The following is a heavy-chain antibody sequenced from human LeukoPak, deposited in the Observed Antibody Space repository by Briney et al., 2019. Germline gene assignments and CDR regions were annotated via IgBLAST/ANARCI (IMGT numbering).Heavy chain of an antibody. D-gene: IGHD3-10*01. CDR3: ARRSYRADVDF. V-gene: IGHV4-39*01. Sequence: PETLSDTCTVSGDSMITDTYYWVWIRQPPRKGLEWIANSYYNGGTQYSRALTNRATMSVDTSTNQFSLRLSSVTAADTAVYYCARRSYRADVDFWGQGTMVTVSS. CDR2: SYYNGGT. J-gene: IGHJ4*01. CDR1: GDSMITDTYY.